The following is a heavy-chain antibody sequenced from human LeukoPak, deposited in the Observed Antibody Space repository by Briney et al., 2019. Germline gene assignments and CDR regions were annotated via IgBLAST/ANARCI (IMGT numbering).Heavy chain of an antibody. D-gene: IGHD1-7*01. CDR2: ISGDGSST. J-gene: IGHJ4*02. CDR1: GLTFSNHW. Sequence: GRSLRLSCAASGLTFSNHWMHWVRQAPGNWLVWVSRISGDGSSTRYADSVKGRFTISGDNAKNTLFLQMNSLRAEDTAVYYCARDNNWNYPDYWGQGTLVTVSS. V-gene: IGHV3-74*01. CDR3: ARDNNWNYPDY.